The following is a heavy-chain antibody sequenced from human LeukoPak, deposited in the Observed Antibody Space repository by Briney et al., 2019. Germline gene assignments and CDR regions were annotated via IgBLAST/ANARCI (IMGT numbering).Heavy chain of an antibody. J-gene: IGHJ3*02. Sequence: SETLSLTCAVYGGSLSDYYWSWIRQPPGKGLEWIGEINHSGSTNYNPSLKSRVTISVDTSKNQFSLKLSSVTAADTAVYYCAITYYDFWSGVHEDAFDIWGQGTMVTVSS. D-gene: IGHD3-3*01. V-gene: IGHV4-34*01. CDR1: GGSLSDYY. CDR2: INHSGST. CDR3: AITYYDFWSGVHEDAFDI.